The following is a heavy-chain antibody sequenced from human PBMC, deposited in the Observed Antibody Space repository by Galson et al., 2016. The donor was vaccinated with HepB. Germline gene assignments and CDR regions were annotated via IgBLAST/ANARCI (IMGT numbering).Heavy chain of an antibody. CDR3: AREEAYGTAGIGGLDY. J-gene: IGHJ4*02. CDR1: GYTFTNYG. CDR2: INAYNGDT. Sequence: SVKVSCKASGYTFTNYGISWVRQAPGQGLEWMGWINAYNGDTNYAQKVQGRVSITRDTSASTAYMELSSLRSEDTAVYYCAREEAYGTAGIGGLDYWGQGTVVSVSS. D-gene: IGHD6-13*01. V-gene: IGHV1-18*04.